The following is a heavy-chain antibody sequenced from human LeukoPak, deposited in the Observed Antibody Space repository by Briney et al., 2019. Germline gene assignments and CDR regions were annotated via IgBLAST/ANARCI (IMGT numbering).Heavy chain of an antibody. J-gene: IGHJ4*02. CDR1: GFTFSSYA. Sequence: GGSLRLSCAASGFTFSSYAMSWVRQAPGKGLEWVGRIRNKANSYTTEHAASVKGRFSISRDDSKNSLYLQMNSLKTEDTAVYYCTRANSGNDYWGQGTRVTVSS. D-gene: IGHD1-26*01. CDR2: IRNKANSYTT. V-gene: IGHV3-72*01. CDR3: TRANSGNDY.